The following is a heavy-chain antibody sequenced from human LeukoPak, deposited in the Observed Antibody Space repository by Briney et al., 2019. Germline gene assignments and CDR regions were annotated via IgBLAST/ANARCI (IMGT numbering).Heavy chain of an antibody. J-gene: IGHJ6*03. CDR2: INPNSGGT. CDR1: GYTFTGYY. CDR3: ARLYYDSSGYYYYYYYMDV. D-gene: IGHD3-22*01. Sequence: GASVKVSCKASGYTFTGYYMHWVRQAPGQGLEWMGRINPNSGGTNYAQKFQGRVTMTRDTSISTAYMELSRLRSEDTAVYYCARLYYDSSGYYYYYYYMDVWGKGTTVTVSS. V-gene: IGHV1-2*06.